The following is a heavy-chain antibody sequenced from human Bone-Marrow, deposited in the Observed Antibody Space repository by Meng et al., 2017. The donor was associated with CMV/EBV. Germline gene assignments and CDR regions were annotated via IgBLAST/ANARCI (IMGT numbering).Heavy chain of an antibody. CDR1: GFTVSSHY. D-gene: IGHD1-26*01. CDR3: AKNVGATTDDGFDI. CDR2: IYSDGST. J-gene: IGHJ3*02. Sequence: GESLKISCTASGFTVSSHYMTWVRQAPGRGLEWVAVIYSDGSTCYADSVKGRFTISRDNSKNTLYLQMNSLNTEDTAVYYCAKNVGATTDDGFDIWGQGTMVTVPS. V-gene: IGHV3-53*01.